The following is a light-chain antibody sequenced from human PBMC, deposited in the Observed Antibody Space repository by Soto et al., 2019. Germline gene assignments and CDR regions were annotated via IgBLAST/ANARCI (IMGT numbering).Light chain of an antibody. V-gene: IGKV1-5*01. CDR2: NAY. J-gene: IGKJ1*01. Sequence: DIQMTQSPSTLSASVGDRVTITCRASQSINFYLAWYQQKTGKAPKVLIWNAYTLESGVPSRFSGSGSGTEFALTISSLHPDDFSTYYCQQYNSYSTWTFGQGTKVEIK. CDR1: QSINFY. CDR3: QQYNSYSTWT.